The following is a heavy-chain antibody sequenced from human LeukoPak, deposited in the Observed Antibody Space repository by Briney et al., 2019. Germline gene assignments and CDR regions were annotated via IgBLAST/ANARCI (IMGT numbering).Heavy chain of an antibody. CDR2: INSSGGIT. CDR3: ARGGYQVGVDY. D-gene: IGHD3-16*01. V-gene: IGHV1-46*04. Sequence: GASVKVFCKASGYTFTSYYMHGVRQAAGQGLEWMGIINSSGGITGYAQKLQGRVTMTRDTSTSTVYMELSSLRSEDTAVYYCARGGYQVGVDYWGQGTLVTVSS. J-gene: IGHJ4*02. CDR1: GYTFTSYY.